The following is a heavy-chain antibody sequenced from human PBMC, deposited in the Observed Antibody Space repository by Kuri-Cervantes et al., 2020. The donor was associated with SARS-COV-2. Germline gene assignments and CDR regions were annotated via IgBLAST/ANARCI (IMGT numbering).Heavy chain of an antibody. J-gene: IGHJ4*02. Sequence: GESLKISCAASGFTFSPYGMQWVRQAPGKGLEWVAVIWYDGSNKYYADSVKGRFTISRDNSKNTLYLQMNSLRAEDTAVYFCARDFLLLAAQDYWGQGTLVTVSS. CDR3: ARDFLLLAAQDY. D-gene: IGHD6-13*01. CDR2: IWYDGSNK. V-gene: IGHV3-33*08. CDR1: GFTFSPYG.